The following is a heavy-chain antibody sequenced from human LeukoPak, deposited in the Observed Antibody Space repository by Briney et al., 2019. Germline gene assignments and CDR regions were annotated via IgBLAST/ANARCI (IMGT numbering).Heavy chain of an antibody. J-gene: IGHJ3*02. D-gene: IGHD1-20*01. CDR2: INPSGGST. CDR3: ARDSISGDGALDI. V-gene: IGHV1-46*01. CDR1: GYTFTSYY. Sequence: ASVKVSCKASGYTFTSYYMHWVRQAAGQGLEGMGIINPSGGSTSYAQKFQGRVTMTRDTSTSTVYMELSSLRSEDTAVYYCARDSISGDGALDIWGQGTMVTVSS.